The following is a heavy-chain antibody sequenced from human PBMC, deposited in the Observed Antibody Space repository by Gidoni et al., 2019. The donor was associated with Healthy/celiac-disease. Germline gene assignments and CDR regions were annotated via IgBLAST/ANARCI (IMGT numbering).Heavy chain of an antibody. J-gene: IGHJ4*02. CDR1: GFTFSDYY. CDR3: ARLGYCSSTSCSVNDY. D-gene: IGHD2-2*01. V-gene: IGHV3-11*06. Sequence: QVQLVESGGGLVKPGGSLRLSCAASGFTFSDYYMSWIRQAPGKGLEWVSYISSSSSYTNYADSVKGRFTISRDNAKNSLYLQMNSLRAEDTAVYYCARLGYCSSTSCSVNDYWGQGTLVTVSS. CDR2: ISSSSSYT.